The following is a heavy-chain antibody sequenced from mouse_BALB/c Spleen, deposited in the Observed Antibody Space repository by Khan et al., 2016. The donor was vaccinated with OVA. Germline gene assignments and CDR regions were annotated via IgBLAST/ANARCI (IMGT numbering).Heavy chain of an antibody. V-gene: IGHV1-19*01. CDR2: INPNNGDT. CDR1: GYTFTDFY. J-gene: IGHJ1*01. CDR3: TRGLFDV. Sequence: EVQLQQSGPELVKPGASVKMSCKASGYTFTDFYMKWVNQSHGKSLEWIGDINPNNGDTFYNQKFKGKATLTVDKSSSTASMQLNSLTSEASALYFYTRGLFDVWGAGTTVTVSS.